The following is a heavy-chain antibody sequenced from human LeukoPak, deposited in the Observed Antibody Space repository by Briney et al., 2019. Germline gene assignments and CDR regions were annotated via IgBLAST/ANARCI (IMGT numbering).Heavy chain of an antibody. CDR2: IYYSGST. Sequence: KASETLSLTCTVSGGSISSSSHYWGWIRQPPGKDLEWIGTIYYSGSTYYNPSLKSRVTISVDTSKNQFSLSLSSVTAADTAVYYCARDVGGKYYFDYWGQGTLVTISS. D-gene: IGHD2-15*01. J-gene: IGHJ4*02. CDR1: GGSISSSSHY. CDR3: ARDVGGKYYFDY. V-gene: IGHV4-39*07.